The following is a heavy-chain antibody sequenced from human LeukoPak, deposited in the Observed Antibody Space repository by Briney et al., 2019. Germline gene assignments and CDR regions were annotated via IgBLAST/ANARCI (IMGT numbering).Heavy chain of an antibody. CDR1: GFTFSSYA. CDR3: ARERRDGYNP. V-gene: IGHV3-23*01. CDR2: ISGSGGST. D-gene: IGHD5-24*01. J-gene: IGHJ5*02. Sequence: GGSLRLSCAASGFTFSSYAMSWVRQAPGKGLEWVSAISGSGGSTYYADSVKGRFTISRDNAKNSLYLQMNSLRAEDTAVYYCARERRDGYNPWGQGTLVTVSS.